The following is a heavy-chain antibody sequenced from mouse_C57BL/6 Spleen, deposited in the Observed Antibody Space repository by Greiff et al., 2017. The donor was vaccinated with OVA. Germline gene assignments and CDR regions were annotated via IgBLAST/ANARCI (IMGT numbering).Heavy chain of an antibody. J-gene: IGHJ1*03. Sequence: EVQLQQSGPELVKPGASVKISCKASGYTFTDYYMNWVNQSHGKSLEWIGDITPNNGGTSYTHKFKGKATLTVDNSSSTAYMELRSLTSEDSAVYYCARCAIYYYGSRYFDVWGTGTTVTVSS. D-gene: IGHD1-1*01. CDR3: ARCAIYYYGSRYFDV. CDR2: ITPNNGGT. CDR1: GYTFTDYY. V-gene: IGHV1-26*01.